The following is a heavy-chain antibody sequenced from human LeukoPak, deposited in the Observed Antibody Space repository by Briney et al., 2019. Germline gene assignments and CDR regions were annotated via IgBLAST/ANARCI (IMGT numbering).Heavy chain of an antibody. Sequence: GGSLRLSCAASGFTFSSYAMSWVRQAPGKGLEWVSAISGSGGSTYYADSVKGRFTISRDNSKNTLYLQVNSLRAEDTAVYYCAKRGDYGDLKYFDYWGQGTLVTVSS. V-gene: IGHV3-23*01. D-gene: IGHD4-17*01. CDR1: GFTFSSYA. CDR2: ISGSGGST. J-gene: IGHJ4*02. CDR3: AKRGDYGDLKYFDY.